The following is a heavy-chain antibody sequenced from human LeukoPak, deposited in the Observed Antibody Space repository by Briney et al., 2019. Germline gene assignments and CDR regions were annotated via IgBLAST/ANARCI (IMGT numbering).Heavy chain of an antibody. V-gene: IGHV1-18*01. CDR3: ARDLGYCSGGSCYDY. Sequence: ASVKVSCRASGHTFTSYGISWVRQAPGQGLEWMGWISAYNGNTNYAQKLQGRVTMTTDTSTSTAYMELRGLRSDDTAVYYCARDLGYCSGGSCYDYWGQGTLVTVSS. CDR2: ISAYNGNT. D-gene: IGHD2-15*01. J-gene: IGHJ4*02. CDR1: GHTFTSYG.